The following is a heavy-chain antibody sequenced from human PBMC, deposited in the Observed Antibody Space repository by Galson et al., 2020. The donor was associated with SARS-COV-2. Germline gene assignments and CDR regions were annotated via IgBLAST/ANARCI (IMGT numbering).Heavy chain of an antibody. CDR3: ARRKYYNYYMDV. Sequence: SDTLSLTCTVSGGSISTSSDYWGWIRQPPWKGLEWIATISYSGSTYYNPSLKSRVVISVDKSKNQFSLRMSSVTTADTAVYYCARRKYYNYYMDVWGKGTAVIISS. CDR2: ISYSGST. V-gene: IGHV4-39*01. CDR1: GGSISTSSDY. J-gene: IGHJ6*03.